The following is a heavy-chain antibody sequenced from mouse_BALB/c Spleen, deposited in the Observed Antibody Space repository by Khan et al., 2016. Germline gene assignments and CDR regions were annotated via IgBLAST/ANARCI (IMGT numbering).Heavy chain of an antibody. V-gene: IGHV1S132*01. CDR3: ARSGDYDVGAFDS. CDR2: IYPGTGST. Sequence: QVQLKQSGAELVRPGASVKLSCKTSGYIFTSYWIHWVKQRSGQGLEWIARIYPGTGSTYYNEKFKGKATLTTDKSSNTAYMQLSRLKSEYSAVYFWARSGDYDVGAFDSWGQGTTLTVSS. J-gene: IGHJ2*01. CDR1: GYIFTSYW. D-gene: IGHD2-4*01.